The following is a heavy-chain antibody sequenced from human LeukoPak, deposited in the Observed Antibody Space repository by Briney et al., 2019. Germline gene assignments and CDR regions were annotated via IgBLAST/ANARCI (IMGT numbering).Heavy chain of an antibody. CDR1: GFTFTSHG. J-gene: IGHJ6*03. Sequence: SGGSLRLSCAASGFTFTSHGMHWVRQAPGKGLEWVACTRSDATGDHYADSVKGRFTISRDNSKNTVYLQMNSLRGDDTAVYYCAKDGYTAVYYFYYMDVWGKGTTVTVSS. D-gene: IGHD2-2*02. CDR2: TRSDATGD. V-gene: IGHV3-30*02. CDR3: AKDGYTAVYYFYYMDV.